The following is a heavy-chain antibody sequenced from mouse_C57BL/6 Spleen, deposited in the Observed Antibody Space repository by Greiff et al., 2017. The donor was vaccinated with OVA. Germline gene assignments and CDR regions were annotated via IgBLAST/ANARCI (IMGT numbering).Heavy chain of an antibody. CDR3: ALTTVVARVGYFDY. D-gene: IGHD1-1*01. J-gene: IGHJ2*01. V-gene: IGHV1-69*01. Sequence: QVQLQQPGAELVMPGASVKLSCKASGYTFTSYWMHWVKQRPGQGLEWIGEIDPSDSYTNYNQKFKGKSTLTVDKSSSTAYMQLSSLTSEDSAVYYCALTTVVARVGYFDYGGQGTTLTVSS. CDR2: IDPSDSYT. CDR1: GYTFTSYW.